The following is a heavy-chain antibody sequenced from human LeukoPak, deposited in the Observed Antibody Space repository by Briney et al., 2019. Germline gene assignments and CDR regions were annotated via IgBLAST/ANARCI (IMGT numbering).Heavy chain of an antibody. Sequence: GGCLRLSCAASGFSVSSNYMSWVRQAPGKGLEWGSLISRRGSTYYAASVKGRFTIARDNYKTTLYLQMNSLRAEDTAIYYCAKNGDRGAYCTGGTCYPYFYYYMDVWGKGTTVTI. J-gene: IGHJ6*03. CDR3: AKNGDRGAYCTGGTCYPYFYYYMDV. V-gene: IGHV3-66*01. CDR2: ISRRGST. D-gene: IGHD2-15*01. CDR1: GFSVSSNY.